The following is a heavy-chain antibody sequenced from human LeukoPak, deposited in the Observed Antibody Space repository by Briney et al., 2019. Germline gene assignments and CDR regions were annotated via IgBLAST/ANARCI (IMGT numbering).Heavy chain of an antibody. CDR2: IYYSGST. Sequence: SETLSLTCTVSGGSISSYYWSWIRQPPGKGLEWIGYIYYSGSTNYNPSLKSRVTISVDTSKNQFSLKLSSVTAADTAVYYCARAEGSRFDPWGQGTLVTVSS. J-gene: IGHJ5*02. V-gene: IGHV4-59*01. CDR1: GGSISSYY. CDR3: ARAEGSRFDP.